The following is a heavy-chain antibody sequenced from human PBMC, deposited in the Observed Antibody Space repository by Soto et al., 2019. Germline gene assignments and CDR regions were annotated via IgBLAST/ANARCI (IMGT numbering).Heavy chain of an antibody. CDR3: AISPSNYDFWSGYSGYYYGMDV. CDR1: GFTFSSYA. J-gene: IGHJ6*02. V-gene: IGHV3-23*01. Sequence: EVQLLESGGGLVQPGGSLRLSCAASGFTFSSYAMSWVRQAPGKGLEWVSAISGSGGSTYYADSVKGRFTISRDNSKNTLNQNMKSLRDEDTAVYNCAISPSNYDFWSGYSGYYYGMDVWGQGTTVTVSS. CDR2: ISGSGGST. D-gene: IGHD3-3*01.